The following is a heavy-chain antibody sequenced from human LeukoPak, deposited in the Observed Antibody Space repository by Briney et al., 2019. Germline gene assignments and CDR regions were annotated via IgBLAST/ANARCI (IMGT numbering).Heavy chain of an antibody. CDR1: GFTFTGYW. CDR2: IYPGDSDT. V-gene: IGHV5-51*01. CDR3: ARGAAADQYNWFDP. Sequence: GESLKISCEGSGFTFTGYWIGWVRQMPGKGLEWMGIIYPGDSDTRYSPSFQGQVTISADKSISTAYLQWSSLKASDTAMYYCARGAAADQYNWFDPWGQGTLVTVSS. D-gene: IGHD6-13*01. J-gene: IGHJ5*02.